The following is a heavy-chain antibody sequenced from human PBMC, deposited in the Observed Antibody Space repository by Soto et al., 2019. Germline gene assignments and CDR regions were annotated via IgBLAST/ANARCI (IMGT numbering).Heavy chain of an antibody. CDR3: ARGRRLYSGYGTGPFDY. J-gene: IGHJ4*02. CDR1: GYTFTSYD. D-gene: IGHD5-12*01. Sequence: QVQLVQSGAEVKKPGASVKVSCKASGYTFTSYDINWVRQATGQGREWMGWMNPNSGNTGYAQKFQGRVTMTRNTSIGTAYMELSSLRSEDTAVYYCARGRRLYSGYGTGPFDYWGQGTLVTVSS. V-gene: IGHV1-8*01. CDR2: MNPNSGNT.